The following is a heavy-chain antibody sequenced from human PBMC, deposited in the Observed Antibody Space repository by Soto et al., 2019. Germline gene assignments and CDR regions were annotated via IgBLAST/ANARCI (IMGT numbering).Heavy chain of an antibody. D-gene: IGHD6-13*01. CDR1: GGSISSGGYY. Sequence: PSETLSLTCTVSGGSISSGGYYWSWIRQHPGKGLEWIGYIYYSGSTYYNPSLKSRVTISVDTSKNQFSLKLSSVTAADTAVYYCARAAVIAAALYFDYWGQGTLVTSPQ. J-gene: IGHJ4*02. CDR2: IYYSGST. CDR3: ARAAVIAAALYFDY. V-gene: IGHV4-31*03.